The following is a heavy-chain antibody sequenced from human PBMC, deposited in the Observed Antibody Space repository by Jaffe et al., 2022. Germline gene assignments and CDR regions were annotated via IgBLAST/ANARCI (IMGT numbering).Heavy chain of an antibody. CDR3: ARGATPGLFDC. V-gene: IGHV4-61*02. J-gene: IGHJ4*02. D-gene: IGHD2-2*01. Sequence: QVQLQESGPGLVKPSQTLSLTCIVSGGSITSGFYYWNWVRQPAGKGLEWVGRIDSSGSTNYNPSLNSRVTVSLDASKNQFSLKVTSVSAADTAVYFCARGATPGLFDCWGQGTLVTVSS. CDR1: GGSITSGFYY. CDR2: IDSSGST.